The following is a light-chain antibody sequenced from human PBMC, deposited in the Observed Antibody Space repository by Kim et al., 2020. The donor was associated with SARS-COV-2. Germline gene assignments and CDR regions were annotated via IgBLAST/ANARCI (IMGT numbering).Light chain of an antibody. J-gene: IGKJ2*01. V-gene: IGKV1-39*01. Sequence: SASAGDSITITCRESQTISRYLNWYQQKPGKAPNLLISAASTLQSGVPSRFSGGGSGTEFTLTINSLQPEDSATYYCQQSHSIPYTFGQGTKLEI. CDR3: QQSHSIPYT. CDR1: QTISRY. CDR2: AAS.